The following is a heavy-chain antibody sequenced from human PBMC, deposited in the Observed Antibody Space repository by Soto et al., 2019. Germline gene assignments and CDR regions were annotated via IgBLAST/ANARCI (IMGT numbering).Heavy chain of an antibody. Sequence: PSETLSLTCTVSGGSISSGGYYWSWIRQHPGKGLEWIGYMYNTGSTYYNPSLKSRVTISVDTSKNQFSLKLNSVTAADTAVYYCARDLWGYCGADCYPLDVWGQGTTVTVSS. CDR1: GGSISSGGYY. J-gene: IGHJ6*02. CDR3: ARDLWGYCGADCYPLDV. D-gene: IGHD2-21*02. V-gene: IGHV4-31*03. CDR2: MYNTGST.